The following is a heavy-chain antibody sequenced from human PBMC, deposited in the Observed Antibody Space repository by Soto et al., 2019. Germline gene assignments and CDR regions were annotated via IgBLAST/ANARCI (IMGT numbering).Heavy chain of an antibody. D-gene: IGHD6-19*01. CDR3: AKVNGYSSGWFDY. Sequence: EVQLLESGGGLVQPGGSLRLSCAASGFTFSSDAMSWVRQAPGKGLEWVSAISGSGGSTYYADSVKGRFTISRDNSKNTMYLQMSNLRAGDTGVYYCAKVNGYSSGWFDYWGQGTLVTVSS. V-gene: IGHV3-23*01. J-gene: IGHJ4*02. CDR1: GFTFSSDA. CDR2: ISGSGGST.